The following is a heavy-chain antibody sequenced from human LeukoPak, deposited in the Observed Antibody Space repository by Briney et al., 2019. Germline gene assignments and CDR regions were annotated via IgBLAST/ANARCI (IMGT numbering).Heavy chain of an antibody. CDR1: GGAITNYY. Sequence: SETLSLTCGVSGGAITNYYWNWIRQAPGKGLEWLGYIYYTGSTTYNPSVKSRITISLDTSKKQISLKLRSVTAADTAVYYCARSELLWFGGVNSGFDYWGQGTLVTVSS. V-gene: IGHV4-59*01. J-gene: IGHJ4*02. CDR2: IYYTGST. D-gene: IGHD3-10*01. CDR3: ARSELLWFGGVNSGFDY.